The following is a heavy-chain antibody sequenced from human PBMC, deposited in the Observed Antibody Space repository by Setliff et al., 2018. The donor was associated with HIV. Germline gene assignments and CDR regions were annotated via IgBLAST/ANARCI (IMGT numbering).Heavy chain of an antibody. CDR2: VYYSGTT. Sequence: SETLSLTCTVSGGSLNSGTYYWGWVRQPPGKGLEWIGNVYYSGTTYYNPSLKSRVTISVDTAKNQFSLNLTSVTAADTAVYYCARDDGEGGGPWFGERNGMDVWGQGTTVTVSS. CDR3: ARDDGEGGGPWFGERNGMDV. V-gene: IGHV4-39*07. CDR1: GGSLNSGTYY. J-gene: IGHJ6*02. D-gene: IGHD3-10*01.